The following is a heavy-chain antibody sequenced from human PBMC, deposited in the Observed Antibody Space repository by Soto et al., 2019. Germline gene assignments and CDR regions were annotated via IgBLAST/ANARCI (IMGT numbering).Heavy chain of an antibody. Sequence: QVQLVESGGGVVQPGRSLRLSCAASGFTFSSYGMHWVRQAPGKGLEWVAVISYDGSNKYYADSVKGRFTISRDNSKNPLYLQMNSLRAEDTAVYYCAKAEHGYSSSWYEGYWGQGTLVTVSS. J-gene: IGHJ4*02. D-gene: IGHD6-13*01. V-gene: IGHV3-30*18. CDR2: ISYDGSNK. CDR1: GFTFSSYG. CDR3: AKAEHGYSSSWYEGY.